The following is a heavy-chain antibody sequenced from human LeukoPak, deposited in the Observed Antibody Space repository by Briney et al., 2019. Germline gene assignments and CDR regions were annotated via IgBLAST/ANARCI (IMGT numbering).Heavy chain of an antibody. Sequence: AGGSLRLSCAASGFTFSSYAMHWVRQAPGKGLEWVAVISYDGSNKYYADSVKGRFTISRDNSKNTLYLQMNSLRAEDTAVYYCARGVDTAMALDYWGQGTLVTVSS. V-gene: IGHV3-30-3*01. D-gene: IGHD5-18*01. CDR1: GFTFSSYA. J-gene: IGHJ4*02. CDR3: ARGVDTAMALDY. CDR2: ISYDGSNK.